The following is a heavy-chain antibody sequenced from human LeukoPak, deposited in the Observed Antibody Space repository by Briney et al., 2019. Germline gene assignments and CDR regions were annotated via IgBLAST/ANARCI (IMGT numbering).Heavy chain of an antibody. D-gene: IGHD1-26*01. Sequence: WGSLRLSCAASGFTFSSYAMSWVRQAPGKGLEWVSAISGSGGSTYYADSVKGRFTISRDNSKNTLYLQMNSLRAEDTAVYYCAKGLTSGSYWGFDYWGQGTLVTVSS. J-gene: IGHJ4*02. CDR2: ISGSGGST. V-gene: IGHV3-23*01. CDR1: GFTFSSYA. CDR3: AKGLTSGSYWGFDY.